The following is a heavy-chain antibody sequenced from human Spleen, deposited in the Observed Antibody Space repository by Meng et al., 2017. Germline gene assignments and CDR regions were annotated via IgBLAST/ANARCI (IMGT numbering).Heavy chain of an antibody. Sequence: GESLKISCAASGFTFSDYYMSWVRQAPGKGLEWVSAISGSGGSTYYADSVKGRFTISRDNAKNSLFLQMNSLRAEDTAVYYCAREIIGAASAFDIWGQGTLVTVSS. CDR2: ISGSGGST. D-gene: IGHD2/OR15-2a*01. V-gene: IGHV3-11*04. CDR3: AREIIGAASAFDI. CDR1: GFTFSDYY. J-gene: IGHJ3*02.